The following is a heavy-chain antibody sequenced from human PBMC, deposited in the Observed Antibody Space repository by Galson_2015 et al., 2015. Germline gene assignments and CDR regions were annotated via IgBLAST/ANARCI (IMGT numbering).Heavy chain of an antibody. Sequence: QSGAEVKKPGESLKISCQGSGYSSSSYYIGWVRQMPGKGLEWVGIILPIDSDTRYSPSFEGQVTFSADQSINTAYLQWNSLKVSDTAMYFCARQDRIIAGGTAAFDIWGQGTMV. CDR3: ARQDRIIAGGTAAFDI. V-gene: IGHV5-51*01. D-gene: IGHD6-13*01. J-gene: IGHJ3*02. CDR2: ILPIDSDT. CDR1: GYSSSSYY.